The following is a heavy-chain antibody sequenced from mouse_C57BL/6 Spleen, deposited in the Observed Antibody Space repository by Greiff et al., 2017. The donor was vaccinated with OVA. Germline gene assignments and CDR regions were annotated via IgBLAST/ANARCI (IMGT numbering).Heavy chain of an antibody. V-gene: IGHV1-80*01. Sequence: QVQLQQSGAELVKPGASVKISCKASGYAFSSYWMNWVKQRPGKGLEWIGQIYPGDGDTNYNGKFKGKATLTADKSSSTAYMQLSSLTSEDSAVYFCAREGVMYGSSYWYFDVWGTGTTVTVSS. CDR1: GYAFSSYW. D-gene: IGHD1-1*01. CDR3: AREGVMYGSSYWYFDV. J-gene: IGHJ1*03. CDR2: IYPGDGDT.